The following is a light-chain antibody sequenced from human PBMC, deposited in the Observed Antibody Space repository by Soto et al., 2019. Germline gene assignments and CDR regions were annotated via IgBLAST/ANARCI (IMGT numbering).Light chain of an antibody. CDR2: SNN. V-gene: IGLV1-47*02. Sequence: QSVLTQPPSASGTPGQRVTISCSGSSSNIGSNYVYWYQQLPGTAPKLLIYSNNQRPSGVPYRFSGSKSVTSSSLAISGLRSEYEADYYCSAWDDSLSGHWVFGGGTKLTVL. CDR3: SAWDDSLSGHWV. J-gene: IGLJ3*02. CDR1: SSNIGSNY.